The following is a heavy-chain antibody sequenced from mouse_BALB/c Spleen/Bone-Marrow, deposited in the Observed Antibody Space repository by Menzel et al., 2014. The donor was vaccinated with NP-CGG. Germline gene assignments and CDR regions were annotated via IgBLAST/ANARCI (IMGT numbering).Heavy chain of an antibody. Sequence: QVQLQQSGAELVRPGTSVKVSCKASGYAFTNYLIEWVKQRPGQGLEWIGVINPGSGGTNYNEKFRGKATLTADKSSSTAYMQLSSLTSDDSAVYFCARCLTGTSALDFWSQGTSVTVSS. V-gene: IGHV1-54*01. CDR2: INPGSGGT. J-gene: IGHJ4*01. D-gene: IGHD4-1*01. CDR3: ARCLTGTSALDF. CDR1: GYAFTNYL.